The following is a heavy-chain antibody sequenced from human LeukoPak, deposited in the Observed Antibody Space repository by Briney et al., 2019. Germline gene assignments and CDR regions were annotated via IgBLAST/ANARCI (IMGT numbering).Heavy chain of an antibody. CDR1: GYTFTGYY. J-gene: IGHJ6*02. V-gene: IGHV1-2*02. CDR3: ARVCYSVDYYYGMDV. D-gene: IGHD2-15*01. CDR2: INPNSGGT. Sequence: ASVKVSCKASGYTFTGYYMHWVRQAPGQGLEWMGWINPNSGGTNYAQKFQGRVTMTRDTSISTAYMELSRLRSDDTAVYYCARVCYSVDYYYGMDVWGQGTAVTVSS.